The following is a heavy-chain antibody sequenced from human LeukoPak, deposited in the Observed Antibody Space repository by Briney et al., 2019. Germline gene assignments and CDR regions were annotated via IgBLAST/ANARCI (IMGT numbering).Heavy chain of an antibody. J-gene: IGHJ4*02. D-gene: IGHD5-18*01. Sequence: GGSLRLSCSASGFTFSSYEMNWVRQAPGKGLEWISYITGSGDTIYYADSVKGRFTISRDNAKKSLYLQMNSLRAEDTAVYYCARHLSGVTGYTYGRGIDYWGQGTLVTVSS. CDR1: GFTFSSYE. CDR3: ARHLSGVTGYTYGRGIDY. CDR2: ITGSGDTI. V-gene: IGHV3-48*03.